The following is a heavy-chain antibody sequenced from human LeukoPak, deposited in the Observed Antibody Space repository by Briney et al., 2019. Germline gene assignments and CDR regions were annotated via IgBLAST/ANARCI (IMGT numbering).Heavy chain of an antibody. CDR3: ARGSGWSGEDAFDI. CDR2: IGWNSART. V-gene: IGHV3-9*01. D-gene: IGHD6-19*01. J-gene: IGHJ3*02. Sequence: GGSLRLSCTASESTFDHAMHWVRQTPGKGLEWVSGIGWNSARTGYADSVRGRFTISRDNAKNSLYLQMTSLRAEDTALYYCARGSGWSGEDAFDIWGQGTMVTVSS. CDR1: ESTFDHA.